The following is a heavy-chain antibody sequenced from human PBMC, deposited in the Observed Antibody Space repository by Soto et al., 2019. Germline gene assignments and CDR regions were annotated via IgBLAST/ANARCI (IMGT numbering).Heavy chain of an antibody. CDR1: GGSISSGGYS. J-gene: IGHJ5*02. D-gene: IGHD3-3*01. CDR2: IYHSGST. CDR3: ARGRITIFGVVKDNWFDP. V-gene: IGHV4-30-2*01. Sequence: SETLSLTCAVSGGSISSGGYSWSWIRQPPGKGLEWIGYIYHSGSTYYNPSLKSRVTISVDRSKNQFSLKLSSVTAADTAVYYCARGRITIFGVVKDNWFDPWGQGTMVTVSS.